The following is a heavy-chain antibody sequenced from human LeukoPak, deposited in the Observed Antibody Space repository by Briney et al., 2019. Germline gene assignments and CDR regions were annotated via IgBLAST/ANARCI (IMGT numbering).Heavy chain of an antibody. J-gene: IGHJ4*02. CDR3: ARDLLAATTTTGRSLDY. D-gene: IGHD1-1*01. CDR2: INQDESEK. Sequence: SGGSLRLSCATSGFTFSSFWMSWVRQAPGKGLEWVANINQDESEKYYADSVKGRFTISRDNAKNSLYLQMNSLRAEDTAVYYCARDLLAATTTTGRSLDYWGRGTLVTVSS. V-gene: IGHV3-7*01. CDR1: GFTFSSFW.